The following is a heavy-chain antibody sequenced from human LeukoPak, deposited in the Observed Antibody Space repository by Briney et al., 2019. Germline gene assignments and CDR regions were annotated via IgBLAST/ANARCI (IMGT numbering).Heavy chain of an antibody. V-gene: IGHV3-13*01. J-gene: IGHJ4*02. CDR2: IGTAGDT. CDR1: GFTFSSHD. Sequence: GRSLRLSCAASGFTFSSHDMHWVRQATGKGLEWVSTIGTAGDTYYPGSVKGRITISRENAKNSLYLQMNILKAGDTAVYYCARGGPGYYLDYWGQGTLVTVSP. CDR3: ARGGPGYYLDY.